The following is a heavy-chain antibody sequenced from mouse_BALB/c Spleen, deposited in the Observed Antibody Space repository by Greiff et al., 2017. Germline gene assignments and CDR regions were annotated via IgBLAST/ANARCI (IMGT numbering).Heavy chain of an antibody. D-gene: IGHD1-2*01. CDR3: TRDYGYRFAY. Sequence: QVQLQQPGAELVKPGASVKMSCKASGYTFTSYWMHWVKQRPGQGLEWIGVIDPSDSYTSYNQKFKGKATLTVDTSSSTAYMQLSSLTSEDSAVYYCTRDYGYRFAYWGQGTLVTVSA. CDR1: GYTFTSYW. J-gene: IGHJ3*01. V-gene: IGHV1S127*01. CDR2: IDPSDSYT.